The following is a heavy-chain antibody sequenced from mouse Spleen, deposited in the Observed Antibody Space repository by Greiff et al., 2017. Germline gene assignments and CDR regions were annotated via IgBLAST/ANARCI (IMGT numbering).Heavy chain of an antibody. CDR3: ARVPLGRAMDY. CDR2: INPSSGYT. D-gene: IGHD4-1*01. J-gene: IGHJ4*01. CDR1: GYTFTSYT. V-gene: IGHV1-4*01. Sequence: QVQLQQSGAELARPGASVKMSCKASGYTFTSYTMHWVKQRPGQGLEWIGYINPSSGYTKYNQKFKDKATLTADKSSSTAYMQLSSLTSEDSAVYYCARVPLGRAMDYWGQGTSVTVSS.